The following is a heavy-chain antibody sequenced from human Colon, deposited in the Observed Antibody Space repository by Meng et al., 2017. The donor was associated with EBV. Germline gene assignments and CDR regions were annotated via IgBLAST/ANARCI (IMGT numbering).Heavy chain of an antibody. CDR3: VRVRGDFDY. D-gene: IGHD3-16*01. V-gene: IGHV4-39*07. CDR2: INFNCNT. Sequence: VSPSRTLYPSANVSLATVSATNHLCGCVRASPGEGLGWVVNINFNCNTSSTPPLTSGVSMSLDTSKNQFSLKLSSVTAADTAVYYCVRVRGDFDYWGQGTLVTVSS. J-gene: IGHJ4*02. CDR1: LATVSATNHL.